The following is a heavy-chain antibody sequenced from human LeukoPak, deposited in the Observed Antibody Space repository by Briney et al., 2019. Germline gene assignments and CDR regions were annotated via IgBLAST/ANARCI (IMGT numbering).Heavy chain of an antibody. V-gene: IGHV4-34*01. CDR2: INHSGST. CDR1: GGSFSGYY. Sequence: SETLSLTCAVYGGSFSGYYWSWIRQPPGKGLEWIGEINHSGSTNYNPSLKSRVTISVDTSKNQFSLKLSSVTAADTAVYYCARGPYYYGSGRPFDYWGQGTPVTVSS. J-gene: IGHJ4*02. D-gene: IGHD3-10*01. CDR3: ARGPYYYGSGRPFDY.